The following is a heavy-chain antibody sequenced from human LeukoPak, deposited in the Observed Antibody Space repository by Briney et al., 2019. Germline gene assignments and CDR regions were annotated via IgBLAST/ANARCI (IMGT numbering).Heavy chain of an antibody. CDR1: GDSVSSKSVS. Sequence: SQTLSLTCAISGDSVSSKSVSWSWMSQSPSRGLEYLGRTRYRSTWNTFYSLSVVGRITINADTSRNEVSLRLSSVTPEDTALYYCVRDFNWAFDYWGQGTLVTVSS. CDR3: VRDFNWAFDY. CDR2: TRYRSTWNT. V-gene: IGHV6-1*01. D-gene: IGHD3-16*01. J-gene: IGHJ4*02.